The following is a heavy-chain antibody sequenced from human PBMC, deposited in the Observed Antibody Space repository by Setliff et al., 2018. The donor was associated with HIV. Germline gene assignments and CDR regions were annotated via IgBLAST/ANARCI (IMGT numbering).Heavy chain of an antibody. CDR1: GYTFSTYA. D-gene: IGHD3-10*01. J-gene: IGHJ6*02. V-gene: IGHV1-3*01. Sequence: ASVKVSCKASGYTFSTYAMHWVRQAPGQRLEWMGWINAGNGKTKYSQKFQVRVTIMRDTSASTAYMELSSLRSEDTAVYYCAREQVGFGPPRGMDVWGQGTTVTVSS. CDR3: AREQVGFGPPRGMDV. CDR2: INAGNGKT.